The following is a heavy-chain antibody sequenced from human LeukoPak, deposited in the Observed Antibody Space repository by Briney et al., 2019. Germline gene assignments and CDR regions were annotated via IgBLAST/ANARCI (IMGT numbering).Heavy chain of an antibody. CDR3: ARSVAGNRFDY. J-gene: IGHJ4*02. V-gene: IGHV3-21*01. CDR1: GFTFSSYS. Sequence: PGGSLRLSCAASGFTFSSYSMNWVRQAPGKGLEWVSSISSSSSYIYYADSVKGRLTISRDNAKNSLYLQMNSLRAEDTAVYYCARSVAGNRFDYWGQGTLVTVSS. CDR2: ISSSSSYI. D-gene: IGHD6-19*01.